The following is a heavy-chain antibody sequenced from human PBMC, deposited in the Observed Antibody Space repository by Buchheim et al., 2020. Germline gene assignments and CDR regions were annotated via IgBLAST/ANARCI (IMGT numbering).Heavy chain of an antibody. CDR1: GFTFSSYS. CDR3: ARDRHAYSSGWYYFDY. J-gene: IGHJ4*02. CDR2: ISSSSSTI. V-gene: IGHV3-48*01. D-gene: IGHD6-19*01. Sequence: EVQLVESGGGLVQPGGSLRLSCAASGFTFSSYSMNWVRQAPGKGLEWVSYISSSSSTIYYADSVKGRFTISRDNSKNSLYLQMNSLRAEETAVYYCARDRHAYSSGWYYFDYWSQGTL.